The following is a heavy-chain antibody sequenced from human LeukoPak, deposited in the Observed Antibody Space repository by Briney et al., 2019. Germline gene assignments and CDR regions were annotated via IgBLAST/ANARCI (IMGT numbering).Heavy chain of an antibody. CDR2: THSSGGT. D-gene: IGHD4-17*01. J-gene: IGHJ5*02. V-gene: IGHV3-53*01. CDR3: IVFGDSNH. Sequence: GSLRLSCAASGFTGSHNYMSWVRQAPGKGLEWVSATHSSGGTYYADSVKGRFTISRDTSKNTLYLQINSLSVEDTAVYYCIVFGDSNHWGQGTLVTVSS. CDR1: GFTGSHNY.